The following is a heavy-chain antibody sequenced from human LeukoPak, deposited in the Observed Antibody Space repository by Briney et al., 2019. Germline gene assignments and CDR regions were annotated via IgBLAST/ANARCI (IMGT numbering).Heavy chain of an antibody. CDR2: INHSGST. J-gene: IGHJ4*02. CDR3: ARGLYSSSRGGRYFDY. Sequence: PSETLSLTCAVYGGSFSGYYWSWIRQPPGKGLEWIGEINHSGSTNYNPSLKSRVTISVDTSKNQFSLKLSSVTAADTAVYYCARGLYSSSRGGRYFDYWGQGTLVTVSS. CDR1: GGSFSGYY. V-gene: IGHV4-34*01. D-gene: IGHD6-13*01.